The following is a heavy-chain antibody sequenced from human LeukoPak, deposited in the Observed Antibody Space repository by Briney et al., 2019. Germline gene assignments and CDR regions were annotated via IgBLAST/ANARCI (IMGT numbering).Heavy chain of an antibody. CDR2: ISGRGGST. D-gene: IGHD3-22*01. Sequence: GGSLRLSSAASGFTFSCYAMSWVRQAPGKGLEWASAISGRGGSTYYADSVKGRFTISRDNSKNTLYLQMDSLRADDTAVYYCAKVSYDTSGYYYGSYDCWGQGTLVTVSS. J-gene: IGHJ4*02. CDR3: AKVSYDTSGYYYGSYDC. CDR1: GFTFSCYA. V-gene: IGHV3-23*01.